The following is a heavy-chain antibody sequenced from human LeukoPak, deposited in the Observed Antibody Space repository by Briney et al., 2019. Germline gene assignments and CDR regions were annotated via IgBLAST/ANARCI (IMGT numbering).Heavy chain of an antibody. CDR1: GGSISSYY. J-gene: IGHJ4*02. CDR3: ARNGGYSYGWSMDY. Sequence: SETLSLTCTVSGGSISSYYWSWIRQPPGKGLEWIGYIYYSGSTNYTPSLKSRVTISVDTSKNQSSLKLSSVTAADTAVYYCARNGGYSYGWSMDYWGQGTLVTVSS. V-gene: IGHV4-59*01. CDR2: IYYSGST. D-gene: IGHD5-18*01.